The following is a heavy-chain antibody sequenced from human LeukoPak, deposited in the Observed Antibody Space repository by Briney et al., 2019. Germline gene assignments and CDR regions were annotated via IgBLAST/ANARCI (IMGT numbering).Heavy chain of an antibody. V-gene: IGHV3-21*01. CDR2: ISSSSSYI. Sequence: GGSLRLSCAASGFTFSSYSMNWVRQAPGKGLEWVSSISSSSSYIYYADSVKGRFTISRDNAKNSLYLQMNSLRAEDTAVYYCARVVVAADTYYYYYMDVWGKWTTVTVSS. D-gene: IGHD2-15*01. J-gene: IGHJ6*03. CDR3: ARVVVAADTYYYYYMDV. CDR1: GFTFSSYS.